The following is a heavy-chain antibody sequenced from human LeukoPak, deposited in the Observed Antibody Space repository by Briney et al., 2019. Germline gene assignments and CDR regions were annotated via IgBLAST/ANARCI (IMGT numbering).Heavy chain of an antibody. CDR3: ARDSHSSWYFDY. V-gene: IGHV3-53*01. CDR1: GFTVNSNY. CDR2: IYSGGST. J-gene: IGHJ4*02. D-gene: IGHD2-21*01. Sequence: PGGSLRPSCAASGFTVNSNYMSWVRQAPGKGLERVSVIYSGGSTYYADSVKGRFTISRDNSKNTLFLQMNSLRAEDTAVYYCARDSHSSWYFDYWGQGTLVTVSS.